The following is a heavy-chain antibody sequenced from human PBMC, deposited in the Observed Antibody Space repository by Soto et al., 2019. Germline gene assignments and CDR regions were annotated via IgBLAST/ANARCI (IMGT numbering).Heavy chain of an antibody. V-gene: IGHV4-39*01. CDR1: GGSISSSSYY. Sequence: PSETLSLTCTVSGGSISSSSYYWGWIRQPPGKGLEWIGSIYYSGSTYYNPSLKSRVTISVETSKNQFSLKLSSVTAADTAVYYCAREYMVLLWFGELATFDPWGQGTLVTVSS. D-gene: IGHD3-10*01. CDR3: AREYMVLLWFGELATFDP. J-gene: IGHJ5*02. CDR2: IYYSGST.